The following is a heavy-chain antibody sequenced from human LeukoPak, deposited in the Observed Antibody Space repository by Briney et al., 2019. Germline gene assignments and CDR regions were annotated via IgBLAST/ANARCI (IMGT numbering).Heavy chain of an antibody. Sequence: GGSLRLSCEASGFTFCSFAMYWVRQAPGKGLDWIAGIFGSGGSPHYADSVKGRFTISRDNSKNTVYLQINSLRAEDTAVYYCGKTTAGYSSGQKPAWPVDYWGQGTLVTVSS. D-gene: IGHD5-18*01. CDR3: GKTTAGYSSGQKPAWPVDY. CDR1: GFTFCSFA. J-gene: IGHJ4*02. CDR2: IFGSGGSP. V-gene: IGHV3-23*01.